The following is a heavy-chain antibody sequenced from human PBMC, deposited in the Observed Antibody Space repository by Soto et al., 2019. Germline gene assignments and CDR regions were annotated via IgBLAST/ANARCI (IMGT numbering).Heavy chain of an antibody. D-gene: IGHD3-10*01. V-gene: IGHV1-18*01. CDR2: ISGYSGDT. J-gene: IGHJ4*02. CDR1: GYTFSDYG. CDR3: SRDFRAYEWFGESQALGLHF. Sequence: QVQLVQSGAEVREPGASVRLSCRTSGYTFSDYGISWVRQAPGQGLEGMGWISGYSGDTNYAQRLLGRVSMTTDTSTNTAYMELTNHSSDDTHPYHCSRDFRAYEWFGESQALGLHFWGQGIPVTVSS.